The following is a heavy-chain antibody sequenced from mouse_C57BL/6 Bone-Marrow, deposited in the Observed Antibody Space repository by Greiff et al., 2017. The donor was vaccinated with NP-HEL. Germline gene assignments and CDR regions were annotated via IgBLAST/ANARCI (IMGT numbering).Heavy chain of an antibody. V-gene: IGHV1-82*01. Sequence: QVQLQQSGPELVKPGASVKISCKASGYAFSSSWMNWVKQRPGKGLEWIGRIYPGDGDTNYNGKFKGKATLTADKSSSTAYMQLSSLTSEDSAVYFCATRWAYYGSSHLYYFDGWGQGTTVTV. CDR3: ATRWAYYGSSHLYYFDG. J-gene: IGHJ2*01. CDR1: GYAFSSSW. D-gene: IGHD1-1*01. CDR2: IYPGDGDT.